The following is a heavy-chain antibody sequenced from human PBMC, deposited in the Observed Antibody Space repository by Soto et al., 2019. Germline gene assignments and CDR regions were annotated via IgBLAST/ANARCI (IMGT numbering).Heavy chain of an antibody. CDR1: EFTFSSYG. V-gene: IGHV3-30*03. CDR2: IAYDGSNK. Sequence: GGSLRLSCAASEFTFSSYGMHWVRQAPGKGLECVAVIAYDGSNKYYAESVKGRFTISRDNSKNTLYLQMNSLRAEDTAMYYCARENYFDYWGQGTQVTVSS. CDR3: ARENYFDY. J-gene: IGHJ4*02.